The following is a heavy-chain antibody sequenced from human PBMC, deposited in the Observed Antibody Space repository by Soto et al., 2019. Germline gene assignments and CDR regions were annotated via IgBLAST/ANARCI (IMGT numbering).Heavy chain of an antibody. D-gene: IGHD3-22*01. CDR3: ARKGRDDSSGPLNY. J-gene: IGHJ4*02. V-gene: IGHV1-69*13. Sequence: SVKVSCKASGGTFSSYAISWVRQAPGQGLEWMGGIIPIFGTANYAQKFQGRVTITADESTSTAYMELGSLRSEDTAVYYCARKGRDDSSGPLNYWGQGTLVTVSS. CDR2: IIPIFGTA. CDR1: GGTFSSYA.